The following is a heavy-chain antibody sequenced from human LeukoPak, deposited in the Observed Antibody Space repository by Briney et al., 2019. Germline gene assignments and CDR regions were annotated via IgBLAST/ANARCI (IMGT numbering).Heavy chain of an antibody. CDR1: GFTFSDYY. CDR3: AYTDMVYPPNPDY. J-gene: IGHJ4*02. CDR2: ISSSGSTI. D-gene: IGHD5-18*01. Sequence: GGSLRLSCAASGFTFSDYYMSWIRQAPGKGLEWVSYISSSGSTIYYADSVKGRFTISRDNAKNSLYLQMNSLRAEDTAVYYCAYTDMVYPPNPDYWGQGTLVTVSS. V-gene: IGHV3-11*04.